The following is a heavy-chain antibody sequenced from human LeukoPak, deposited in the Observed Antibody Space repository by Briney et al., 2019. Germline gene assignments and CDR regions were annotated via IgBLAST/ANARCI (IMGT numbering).Heavy chain of an antibody. CDR3: ARASGYQFDY. CDR2: ISSSSSYI. CDR1: GFTFSSYS. V-gene: IGHV3-21*01. Sequence: GGSLRLSCAASGFTFSSYSMNWVRQAPGKGLEWVSSISSSSSYIYYVDSVKGRFTISRDNAKNSLYLQMNSLRAEDTAVYYCARASGYQFDYWGQGTLVTVSS. J-gene: IGHJ4*02. D-gene: IGHD3-3*01.